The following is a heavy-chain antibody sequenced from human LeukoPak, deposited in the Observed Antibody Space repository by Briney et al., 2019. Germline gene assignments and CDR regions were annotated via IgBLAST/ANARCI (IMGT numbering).Heavy chain of an antibody. D-gene: IGHD2-15*01. J-gene: IGHJ4*02. V-gene: IGHV1-69*05. Sequence: IFGITNYAENLQGRVSITTEDSTTTDYMEMTSLRSEDTAVYYCAGVYGAATGLTYDNLFDYWGQGTLVTVSS. CDR3: AGVYGAATGLTYDNLFDY. CDR2: IFGIT.